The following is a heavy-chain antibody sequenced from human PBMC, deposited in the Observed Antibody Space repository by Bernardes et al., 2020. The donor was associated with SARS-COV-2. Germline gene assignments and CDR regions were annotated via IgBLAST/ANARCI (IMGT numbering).Heavy chain of an antibody. Sequence: ETLSLTCTVSGGSVSSGSYYWSWIRQPPGKGLEWIGYIYYSGSTNYNPSLKSRVTISVDTSKNQFSLKLSSVTAADTAVYYCAGRSGYCSSTSCSYYYYGMDVWGQGTTVTVSS. CDR2: IYYSGST. D-gene: IGHD2-2*01. CDR1: GGSVSSGSYY. CDR3: AGRSGYCSSTSCSYYYYGMDV. J-gene: IGHJ6*02. V-gene: IGHV4-61*01.